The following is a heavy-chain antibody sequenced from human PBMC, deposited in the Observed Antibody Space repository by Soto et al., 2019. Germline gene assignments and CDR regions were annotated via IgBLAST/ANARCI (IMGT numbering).Heavy chain of an antibody. CDR1: GGSINSGGYY. J-gene: IGHJ6*02. CDR2: IYCSGST. Sequence: QVQLQESGPGLVKPSQTLSLTCTVSGGSINSGGYYWSWIRQHPGKGLEWIGYIYCSGSTSYNPSLKSRVTISLDTSKNQFSLKLSSVTAADTAVYYCAIGKGSRLGSGMDVWGQGTTVTVSS. D-gene: IGHD3-16*01. CDR3: AIGKGSRLGSGMDV. V-gene: IGHV4-31*03.